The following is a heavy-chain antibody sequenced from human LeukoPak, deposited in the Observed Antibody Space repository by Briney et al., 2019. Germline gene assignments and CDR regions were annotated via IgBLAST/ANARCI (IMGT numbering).Heavy chain of an antibody. J-gene: IGHJ4*02. D-gene: IGHD5-24*01. V-gene: IGHV4-34*01. CDR1: GGSFSGYY. CDR3: ARGRRWLPPTDY. Sequence: SETLSLTCAVYGGSFSGYYWSWIRQPPGKGLEWIGEINRSGSTNYNPSLKSRVTISVDTSKNQFSLKLSSVTAADTAVYYCARGRRWLPPTDYWGQGTLVTVSS. CDR2: INRSGST.